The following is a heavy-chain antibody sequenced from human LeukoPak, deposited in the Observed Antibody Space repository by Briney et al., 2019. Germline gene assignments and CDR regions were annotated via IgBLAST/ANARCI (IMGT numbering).Heavy chain of an antibody. CDR3: ARVDWEGSGSYYFDY. V-gene: IGHV3-30*02. J-gene: IGHJ4*02. CDR1: GFTFSSYG. CDR2: IRYDGSNK. D-gene: IGHD1-26*01. Sequence: GGSLRLSCAASGFTFSSYGMHWVRQAPGKGLEWVAFIRYDGSNKYYADSVKGRFTISRDNSKNTLYLQMNSLRAEDTAVYYCARVDWEGSGSYYFDYWGQGTLVTVSS.